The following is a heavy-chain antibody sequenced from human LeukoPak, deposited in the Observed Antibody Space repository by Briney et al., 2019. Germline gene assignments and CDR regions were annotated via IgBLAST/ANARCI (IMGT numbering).Heavy chain of an antibody. Sequence: PGGSLRLSCAASGFTFSSYWMTWVRQAPEKGLEWVANIKQDGGEKYYVDSVKGRFTISRDNAKNSLYLQMNSLRAEDTAVYYCAKNKRGRGIAEADYWGQGTLVTVSS. CDR2: IKQDGGEK. CDR1: GFTFSSYW. CDR3: AKNKRGRGIAEADY. V-gene: IGHV3-7*01. D-gene: IGHD6-19*01. J-gene: IGHJ4*02.